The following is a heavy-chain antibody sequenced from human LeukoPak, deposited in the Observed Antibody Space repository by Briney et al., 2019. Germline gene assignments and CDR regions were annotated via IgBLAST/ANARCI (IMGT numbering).Heavy chain of an antibody. CDR1: GGSFSGHY. CDR2: INHSGST. V-gene: IGHV4-34*01. Sequence: PSETLSLTCAVYGGSFSGHYWSWIRQPPGKGLEWIGEINHSGSTNYNPSLKSRVTISVDTSKNQFSLQLNSVTPEDTAVYYCARDTGVRPRVAHFDFWGQGTLVTVSS. CDR3: ARDTGVRPRVAHFDF. D-gene: IGHD1-14*01. J-gene: IGHJ4*02.